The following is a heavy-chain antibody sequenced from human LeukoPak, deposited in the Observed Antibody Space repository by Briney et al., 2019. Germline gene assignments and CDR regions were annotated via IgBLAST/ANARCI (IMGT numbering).Heavy chain of an antibody. CDR2: IKQDGSEK. D-gene: IGHD3-16*02. J-gene: IGHJ4*02. Sequence: SGGSLRLSCAASGFTFSSYWMTWVRQAPGKGLEWVANIKQDGSEKYYVDSVKGRFTISRDNAKNSLYLQMNSLRAEDTAVYYCARAYTFGGVIVAFDYWGQGTLVTVSS. CDR3: ARAYTFGGVIVAFDY. CDR1: GFTFSSYW. V-gene: IGHV3-7*01.